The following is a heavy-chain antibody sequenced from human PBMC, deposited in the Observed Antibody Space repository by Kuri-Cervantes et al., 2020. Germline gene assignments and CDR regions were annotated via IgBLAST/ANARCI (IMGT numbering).Heavy chain of an antibody. V-gene: IGHV3-7*03. CDR3: SLTTKYYFDS. D-gene: IGHD4-11*01. CDR2: INQDGSAK. CDR1: GFTFSNYW. Sequence: GESLKISCAASGFTFSNYWMTWVRQAPGKGLKWVANINQDGSAKNYVDSVRGRLTISRDNAKNSLYLQLDSLRAEDAAVYYCSLTTKYYFDSWGQGTLVTVSS. J-gene: IGHJ4*02.